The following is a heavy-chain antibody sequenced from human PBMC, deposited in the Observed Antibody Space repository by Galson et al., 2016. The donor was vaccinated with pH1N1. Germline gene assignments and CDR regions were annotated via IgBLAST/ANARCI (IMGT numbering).Heavy chain of an antibody. CDR3: ASHYYYYYMDV. CDR1: GFTFSSYS. J-gene: IGHJ6*03. Sequence: SLRLSCAASGFTFSSYSVNWVRQAPGKRLEWVSYISRTTRTLYYADSVKGRFTISRDNAKNSLYLQMNSLRADDTAVYYCASHYYYYYMDVWGKGTTVTVSS. CDR2: ISRTTRTL. V-gene: IGHV3-48*01.